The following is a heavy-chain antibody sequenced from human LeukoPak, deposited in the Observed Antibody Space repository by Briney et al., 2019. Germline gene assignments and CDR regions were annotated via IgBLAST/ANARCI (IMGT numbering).Heavy chain of an antibody. Sequence: PGGSLRLSCAASGFTFSYAMAWVRQAPGKGLQWVAAISGSGHSTYYADSVKGRFTISRDNSKNTLYLQMNSLRVEDTAVYYCAKDADYYDSTYYFDYWGQETLVTVSS. D-gene: IGHD3-22*01. V-gene: IGHV3-23*01. CDR1: GFTFSYA. CDR2: ISGSGHST. J-gene: IGHJ4*02. CDR3: AKDADYYDSTYYFDY.